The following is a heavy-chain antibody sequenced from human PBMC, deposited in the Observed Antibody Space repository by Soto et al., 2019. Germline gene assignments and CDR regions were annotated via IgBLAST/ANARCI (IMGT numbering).Heavy chain of an antibody. CDR2: ISADGRKT. J-gene: IGHJ6*02. V-gene: IGHV3-30*04. Sequence: VQLLESGGGLVQPGGSLRLACAASGFSFNSYAMVWVRQAPGKGLEWVAVISADGRKTFYADSVKGRFTISRDSPHNALFLDLSSLRGDDTAVYFCAKDRGSWDYYYGMDAWGQGTTVTVSS. CDR1: GFSFNSYA. D-gene: IGHD3-10*01. CDR3: AKDRGSWDYYYGMDA.